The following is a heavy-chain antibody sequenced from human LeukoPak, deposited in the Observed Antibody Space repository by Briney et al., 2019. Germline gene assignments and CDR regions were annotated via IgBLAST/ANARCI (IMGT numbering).Heavy chain of an antibody. Sequence: SETLSLTCTVSGASINNYYWTWIRQPPGKGLEWIGYISDRERTNYNPSLESRVTISVDTSKNQFSLKLNSVTAADTAVYYCARNQLGSGWHSSAYWGQGTRVTVSS. D-gene: IGHD6-19*01. J-gene: IGHJ4*02. V-gene: IGHV4-59*01. CDR3: ARNQLGSGWHSSAY. CDR1: GASINNYY. CDR2: ISDRERT.